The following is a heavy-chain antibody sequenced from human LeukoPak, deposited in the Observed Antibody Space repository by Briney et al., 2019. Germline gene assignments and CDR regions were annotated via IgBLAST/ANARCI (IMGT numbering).Heavy chain of an antibody. J-gene: IGHJ4*02. CDR3: ARPKAGF. V-gene: IGHV3-11*01. Sequence: GGSLRLSCAASAFTFSDYYMSWIRQAPGKGLEWVAYISSRSITIHYADSVRGRFTISRDNAKRSVYLQMNSLGAEDTAIYYCARPKAGFWGQGTLVTVSS. CDR2: ISSRSITI. CDR1: AFTFSDYY.